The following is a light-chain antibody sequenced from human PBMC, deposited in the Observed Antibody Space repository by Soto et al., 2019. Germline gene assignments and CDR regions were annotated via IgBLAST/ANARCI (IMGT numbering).Light chain of an antibody. CDR1: SSDVGGYNY. V-gene: IGLV2-14*01. J-gene: IGLJ1*01. Sequence: QSALPQPASVSGSPGQSITISCTGTSSDVGGYNYVSWYQQHPGKAPKLIIYEVSNRPSGVSNRFSGSKSGNTASLTISGLQAEDEADYYCNSYTSKSTGVFGTGTKRTVL. CDR2: EVS. CDR3: NSYTSKSTGV.